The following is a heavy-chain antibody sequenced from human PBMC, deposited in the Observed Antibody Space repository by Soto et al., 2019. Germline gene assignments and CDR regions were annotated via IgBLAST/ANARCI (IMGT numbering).Heavy chain of an antibody. D-gene: IGHD3-22*01. Sequence: QVQLVQSGAEVKKPGSSVKVSCKASGGTFSSYAISWVRQAPGQGLEWMGGIIPIFGTANYAQKFQGRVTITADESTSTAYRELSSLRSEDTAVYYCARDPYYYDSSGYYSGGGFDYWVQGTLVTVSS. CDR1: GGTFSSYA. V-gene: IGHV1-69*01. CDR2: IIPIFGTA. J-gene: IGHJ4*02. CDR3: ARDPYYYDSSGYYSGGGFDY.